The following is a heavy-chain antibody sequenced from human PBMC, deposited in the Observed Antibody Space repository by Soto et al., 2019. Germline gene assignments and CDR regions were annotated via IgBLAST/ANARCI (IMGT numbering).Heavy chain of an antibody. D-gene: IGHD3-9*01. Sequence: GGALSLSCAPPGFPFRAHGIHWGRQAPAKGVGGVAVISHDGRNKYYADSVKGRFAVSRDNSKKTLYLQMNSLRAEDTAVYYCVKEEYYDILTGSRGDAFDIWGQGTMVTVSS. V-gene: IGHV3-30*18. J-gene: IGHJ3*02. CDR1: GFPFRAHG. CDR3: VKEEYYDILTGSRGDAFDI. CDR2: ISHDGRNK.